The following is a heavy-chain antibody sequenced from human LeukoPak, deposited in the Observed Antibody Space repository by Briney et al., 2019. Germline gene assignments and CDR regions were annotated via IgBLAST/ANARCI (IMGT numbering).Heavy chain of an antibody. V-gene: IGHV3-9*01. J-gene: IGHJ6*02. CDR1: GFIFNNYA. D-gene: IGHD6-13*01. Sequence: PGGSLRLSCAGSGFIFNNYAMHWVRQPPGKGLEWVSGISWNSGSIDYADSVKGRFTISRDNSKNTLYLQMNSLRAEDTAVYYCARDHSSSWWAHYYYYGMDVWGQGTTVTVSS. CDR2: ISWNSGSI. CDR3: ARDHSSSWWAHYYYYGMDV.